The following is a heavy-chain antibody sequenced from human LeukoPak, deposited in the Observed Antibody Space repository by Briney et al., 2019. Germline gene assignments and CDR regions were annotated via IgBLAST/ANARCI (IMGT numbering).Heavy chain of an antibody. V-gene: IGHV3-23*01. CDR3: AKASRDYYDSSGYYFPTYYFDY. D-gene: IGHD3-22*01. Sequence: PGGSLRLSCAATGFTFSSYAMSWVRQAPGKGLEWVSAISGSGGSTYYADSVKGRFTISRDNSKNTLYLQMNSLRAEDTAVYYCAKASRDYYDSSGYYFPTYYFDYWGQGTLVTVSS. CDR2: ISGSGGST. J-gene: IGHJ4*02. CDR1: GFTFSSYA.